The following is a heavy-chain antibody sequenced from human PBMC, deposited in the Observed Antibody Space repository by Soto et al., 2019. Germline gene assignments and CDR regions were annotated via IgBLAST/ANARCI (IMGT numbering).Heavy chain of an antibody. J-gene: IGHJ6*02. Sequence: PSETLSLTCTVSGGSISSCDYYWSWIRQPPGKGLEWIGYIYYSGSTYYNPSLKSRVTISVDTSKNQFSLKLSSVTAADTAVYYCARSGYPGNFWSGYYTTPVGYYGMDVWGQGTTVTVSS. D-gene: IGHD3-3*01. CDR1: GGSISSCDYY. CDR3: ARSGYPGNFWSGYYTTPVGYYGMDV. V-gene: IGHV4-30-4*01. CDR2: IYYSGST.